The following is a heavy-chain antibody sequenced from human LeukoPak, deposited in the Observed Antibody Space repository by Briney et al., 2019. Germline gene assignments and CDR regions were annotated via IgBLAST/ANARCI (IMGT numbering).Heavy chain of an antibody. Sequence: SETLSLTCTVSGGSISSYYWSWIRQPPGKGLEWIGYIYYSGSTNYNPPLKSRVTISVDTSKNQFSLKLSSVTAADTAVYYCARSCGGDCYYYNYYGMDVWGQGTTVTVSS. CDR1: GGSISSYY. D-gene: IGHD2-21*02. J-gene: IGHJ6*02. CDR3: ARSCGGDCYYYNYYGMDV. CDR2: IYYSGST. V-gene: IGHV4-59*08.